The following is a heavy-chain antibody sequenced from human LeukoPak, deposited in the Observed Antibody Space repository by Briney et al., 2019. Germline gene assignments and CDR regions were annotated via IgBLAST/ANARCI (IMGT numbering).Heavy chain of an antibody. CDR2: IDYFGST. CDR3: AREVNSIRPAPGHMGRPSPQSHYYYYYYYMDV. V-gene: IGHV4-39*07. CDR1: GGSITNSDY. J-gene: IGHJ6*03. Sequence: SETLSLTCTVSGGSITNSDYWGWLRQPPGKGLERIGSIDYFGSTYYNPSLKSRVTISVDRSKNQFSLKLNSVTAADTAVYYCAREVNSIRPAPGHMGRPSPQSHYYYYYYYMDVWGKGTTVTVSS. D-gene: IGHD2/OR15-2a*01.